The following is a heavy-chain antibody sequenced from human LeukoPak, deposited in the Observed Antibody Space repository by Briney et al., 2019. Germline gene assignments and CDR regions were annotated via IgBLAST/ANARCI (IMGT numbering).Heavy chain of an antibody. Sequence: PSETLSLTCTVSGGSISSSSYYWGWIRQPPGKGLEWIGSIYYSGSTYYNPSLKSRVTISVDTSKNQFSLKLSSVTAADTAVYYCARSLGYSSSWANYYYYYMDVWGKGTTVTVSS. D-gene: IGHD6-13*01. CDR1: GGSISSSSYY. J-gene: IGHJ6*03. V-gene: IGHV4-39*07. CDR2: IYYSGST. CDR3: ARSLGYSSSWANYYYYYMDV.